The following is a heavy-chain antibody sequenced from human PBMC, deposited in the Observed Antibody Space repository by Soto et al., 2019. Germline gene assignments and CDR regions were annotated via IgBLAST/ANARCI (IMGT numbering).Heavy chain of an antibody. CDR1: GASISSYY. CDR2: INHSGGT. Sequence: SETLSLTCTVSGASISSYYWSWIRQPPGKGLEWIGYINHSGGTDSSPSLKSRVSMSVDMSKNQFSLKLSSVTAADTAVYYCARYYGDSFWGQGILVTSPQ. D-gene: IGHD4-17*01. J-gene: IGHJ4*02. CDR3: ARYYGDSF. V-gene: IGHV4-59*01.